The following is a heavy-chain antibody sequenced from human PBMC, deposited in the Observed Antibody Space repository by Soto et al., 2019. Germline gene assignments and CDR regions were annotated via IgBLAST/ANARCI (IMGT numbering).Heavy chain of an antibody. J-gene: IGHJ6*02. CDR3: ARDITMIVVATYYYYGMDV. Sequence: SLRISCAASGFTFSSYSMNWVRKAPGKGLEWVSSISSSSSYIYYADSVKGRFTISRDNAKNSLYLQMNSLRAEDTAVYYCARDITMIVVATYYYYGMDVWGQGTTVTVSS. V-gene: IGHV3-21*01. D-gene: IGHD3-22*01. CDR2: ISSSSSYI. CDR1: GFTFSSYS.